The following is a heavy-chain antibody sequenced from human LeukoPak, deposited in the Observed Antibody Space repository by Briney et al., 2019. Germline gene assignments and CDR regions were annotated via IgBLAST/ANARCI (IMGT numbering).Heavy chain of an antibody. CDR1: GYTFTSYG. CDR3: ARGISRGSGSYYTHYYYYYYMDV. J-gene: IGHJ6*03. V-gene: IGHV1-69*06. D-gene: IGHD3-10*01. Sequence: ASVKVSCKASGYTFTSYGISWVRQAPGQGLEWMGGIIPIFGTANYAQKFQGRVTITADKSTSTAYMELSSLRSEDTAVYYCARGISRGSGSYYTHYYYYYYMDVWGKGTTVTVSS. CDR2: IIPIFGTA.